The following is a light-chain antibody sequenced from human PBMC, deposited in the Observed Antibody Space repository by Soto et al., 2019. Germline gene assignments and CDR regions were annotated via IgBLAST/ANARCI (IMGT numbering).Light chain of an antibody. J-gene: IGLJ3*02. CDR2: EVS. CDR1: SSDVGGYNF. V-gene: IGLV2-14*01. Sequence: QSALTQPASVSGSPGQSITISCTGTSSDVGGYNFVSWYQQHPGKAPRLIIYEVSSRPSGASYRFSGSKSGNTASLTISGLQAEDEADYYCSSYTLRNTLVLFGGGTKLTVL. CDR3: SSYTLRNTLVL.